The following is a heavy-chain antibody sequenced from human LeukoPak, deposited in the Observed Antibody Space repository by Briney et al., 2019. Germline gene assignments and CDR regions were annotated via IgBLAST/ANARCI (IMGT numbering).Heavy chain of an antibody. CDR1: GYTFTSSY. V-gene: IGHV1-46*01. Sequence: ASVKLSCKASGYTFTSSYLHWVRQAPGQGLEWVGRTDPSSGHVHYAKKFQGRLTVTRDTSTNTVYMDLSGLRFEDTAAYYCAREPTDGSCYFDYWGQGALVTVSS. CDR2: TDPSSGHV. J-gene: IGHJ4*02. D-gene: IGHD3-10*01. CDR3: AREPTDGSCYFDY.